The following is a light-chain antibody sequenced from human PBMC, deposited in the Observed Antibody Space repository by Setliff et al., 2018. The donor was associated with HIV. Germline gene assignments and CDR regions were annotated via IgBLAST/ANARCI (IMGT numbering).Light chain of an antibody. V-gene: IGLV2-14*01. J-gene: IGLJ1*01. CDR1: SSDVGGYSY. Sequence: QSVLAQPASVSGSPGQSITISCTGTSSDVGGYSYVSWYQQHPGKAPKLIIYEVRNWPSGVSNRFSGSKSGNTASLTISGLQAEDEADYYCSSYASSNTLPFGTGTKVTVL. CDR3: SSYASSNTLP. CDR2: EVR.